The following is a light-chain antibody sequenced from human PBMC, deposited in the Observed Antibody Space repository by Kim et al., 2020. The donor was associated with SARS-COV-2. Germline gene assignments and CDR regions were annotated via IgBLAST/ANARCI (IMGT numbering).Light chain of an antibody. CDR3: ASWDDRLNTVV. V-gene: IGLV1-44*01. CDR2: VNY. J-gene: IGLJ2*01. CDR1: HSNIGSYT. Sequence: QSVLTQPPSTSGTPGQRVTISCSGDHSNIGSYTVQWYQHLPGTAPKLLIYVNYERPSGVPDRFSDSKSGTSASLAISGLQSEDEADYYCASWDDRLNTVVFGRGTQLTVL.